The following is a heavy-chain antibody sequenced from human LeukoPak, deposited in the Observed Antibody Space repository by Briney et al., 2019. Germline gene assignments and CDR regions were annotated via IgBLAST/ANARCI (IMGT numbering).Heavy chain of an antibody. CDR2: ISGSGGST. V-gene: IGHV3-23*01. CDR1: GFTFSRYG. J-gene: IGHJ4*02. CDR3: AKEIYYDSTGPQY. Sequence: GGTLRLSCAASGFTFSRYGMSWVRQAPGKGLEWVSAISGSGGSTYYADSVKGRFTISRDNSKNTLYLQMNSLRAEDTAVYHCAKEIYYDSTGPQYWGQGTLVTVSS. D-gene: IGHD3-22*01.